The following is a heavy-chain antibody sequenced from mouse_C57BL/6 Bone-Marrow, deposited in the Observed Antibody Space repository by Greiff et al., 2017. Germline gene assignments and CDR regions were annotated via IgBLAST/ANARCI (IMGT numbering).Heavy chain of an antibody. D-gene: IGHD2-5*01. J-gene: IGHJ2*01. Sequence: QVQLQQSGAELVRPGASVTLSCKASGYTFTGYGMHWVKQTPVHGLEWIGAIDPEAGGTAYNQKFKGKAILTADKSSSTAYMQLRSLTSEDSAVYYCTRFYDYYSIYDYWGQGTTLTVSS. V-gene: IGHV1-15*01. CDR2: IDPEAGGT. CDR3: TRFYDYYSIYDY. CDR1: GYTFTGYG.